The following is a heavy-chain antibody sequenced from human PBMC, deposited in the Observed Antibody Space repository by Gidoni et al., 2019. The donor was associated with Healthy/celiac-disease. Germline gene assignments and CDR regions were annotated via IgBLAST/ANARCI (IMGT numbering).Heavy chain of an antibody. CDR3: ARDGTAARLPVGWFDP. Sequence: QVQLQESGPGLVKPSEPLSLTCTVSGGSISSYYWSWIRQPLGKGLEWIGYIYYSASTNYNPSLKSRVTISVDTSKNQFSLKLSSVTAADTTVYYCARDGTAARLPVGWFDPWGQGTLVTVSS. J-gene: IGHJ5*02. CDR2: IYYSAST. D-gene: IGHD6-13*01. V-gene: IGHV4-59*01. CDR1: GGSISSYY.